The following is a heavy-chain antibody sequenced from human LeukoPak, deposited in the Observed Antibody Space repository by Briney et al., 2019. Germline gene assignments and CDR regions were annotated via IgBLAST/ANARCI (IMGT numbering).Heavy chain of an antibody. D-gene: IGHD6-19*01. CDR2: IYYSGST. Sequence: SETLSLTCTVSGGSISNYYWGWIRQPPGKGLEWIGSIYYSGSTYYNPSLKSRVTISIDTSKNQFSLKLSSVTAADTAVYYCARDPSSGSFYYYYYMDVWGKGTTVTVSS. CDR1: GGSISNYY. J-gene: IGHJ6*03. CDR3: ARDPSSGSFYYYYYMDV. V-gene: IGHV4-39*07.